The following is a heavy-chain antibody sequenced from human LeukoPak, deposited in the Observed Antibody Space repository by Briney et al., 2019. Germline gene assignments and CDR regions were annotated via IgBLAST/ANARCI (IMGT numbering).Heavy chain of an antibody. Sequence: KAGGSLRLSCAASGFTFANYAMSWVRQAPGKGLEWVSSISSSSSYIYYADSVKGRFTISRDNSKNTLYLQMNSLRAEDTAVYYCARRAGAYSHPYDYWGQGTLVTVSS. CDR3: ARRAGAYSHPYDY. V-gene: IGHV3-21*04. D-gene: IGHD4/OR15-4a*01. CDR1: GFTFANYA. J-gene: IGHJ4*02. CDR2: ISSSSSYI.